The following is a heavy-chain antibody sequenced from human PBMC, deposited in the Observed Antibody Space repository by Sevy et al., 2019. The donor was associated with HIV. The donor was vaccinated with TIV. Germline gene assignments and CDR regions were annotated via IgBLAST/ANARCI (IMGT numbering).Heavy chain of an antibody. CDR2: IWYDGSNK. V-gene: IGHV3-33*01. CDR3: ARDYWRSSWQDPTGMDV. CDR1: GFTFSSYG. Sequence: GGCLRLSCAASGFTFSSYGMHWVRQAPGKGLEWVAVIWYDGSNKYYADSVKGRFTISRDNSKNTLYLQMNSLRAEDTAVYYCARDYWRSSWQDPTGMDVWGQGTTVTVSS. J-gene: IGHJ6*02. D-gene: IGHD6-13*01.